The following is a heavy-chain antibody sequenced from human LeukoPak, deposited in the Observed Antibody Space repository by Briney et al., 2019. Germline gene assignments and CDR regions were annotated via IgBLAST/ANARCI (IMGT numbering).Heavy chain of an antibody. CDR2: ISAYNGNT. CDR3: ARAGKRSSYYYYYYMDV. CDR1: GYTFTSYG. D-gene: IGHD3-10*01. J-gene: IGHJ6*03. V-gene: IGHV1-18*01. Sequence: GASVKLSCKASGYTFTSYGISWVRQPPGQGLEWMGCISAYNGNTNYAQKLQGRVTMTTDTSTSTAYMELRSLRSDDTAVYYCARAGKRSSYYYYYYMDVWGKGTTVTVSS.